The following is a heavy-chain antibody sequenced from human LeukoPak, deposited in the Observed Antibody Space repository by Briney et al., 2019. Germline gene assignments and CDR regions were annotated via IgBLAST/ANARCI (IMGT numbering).Heavy chain of an antibody. V-gene: IGHV3-23*01. CDR2: ISHGATGT. CDR1: GFTFSSYA. J-gene: IGHJ4*02. CDR3: AKRDNSGWYSSDF. Sequence: GGSLRLSCAASGFTFSSYAMTWVRQAPGKGLEWVSSISHGATGTYYSDSVKGRFTISRDKSKNTPYLQMDSLRAEDTALYYCAKRDNSGWYSSDFWGQGTLVNVSS. D-gene: IGHD6-19*01.